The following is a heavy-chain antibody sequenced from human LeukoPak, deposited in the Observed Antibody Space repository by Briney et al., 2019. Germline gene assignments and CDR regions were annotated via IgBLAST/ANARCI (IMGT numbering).Heavy chain of an antibody. CDR1: GFTFSSYA. D-gene: IGHD2-21*01. J-gene: IGHJ4*02. Sequence: PGGALTLSCPASGFTFSSYAMSWVRQAPGKGLEWVSGISGSGDSTYYADLVEGRFTISRDKSKNTLYLQMNSVRAEDTAVYYCEKGRKSSIGAPCFYWGQGTLVTVSS. V-gene: IGHV3-23*01. CDR2: ISGSGDST. CDR3: EKGRKSSIGAPCFY.